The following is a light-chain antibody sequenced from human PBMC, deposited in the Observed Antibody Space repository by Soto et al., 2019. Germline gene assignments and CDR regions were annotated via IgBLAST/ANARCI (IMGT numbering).Light chain of an antibody. CDR3: QQRTNWPPYT. J-gene: IGKJ2*01. CDR2: DAS. V-gene: IGKV3-11*01. CDR1: RSVSSY. Sequence: PGESATLSCRASRSVSSYLAWYQQKPGQAPRLLIYDASNRATGIPARFSGSGSGTDFTLTISSLEPEDFAVYYCQQRTNWPPYTFGQGTKLEIK.